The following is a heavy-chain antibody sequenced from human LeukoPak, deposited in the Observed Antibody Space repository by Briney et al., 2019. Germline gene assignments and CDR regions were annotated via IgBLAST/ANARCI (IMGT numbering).Heavy chain of an antibody. J-gene: IGHJ4*02. CDR3: AKRLEPSAYYDFWSGYYFDY. V-gene: IGHV3-30*18. CDR1: GFTFSSYG. D-gene: IGHD3-3*01. Sequence: PGRSLRLSCAASGFTFSSYGMHWVRQAPGKGLEWVAVVSYDGSNKYYADSVKGRFTISRDNSKNTLYLQMNSLRAEDTAVYYCAKRLEPSAYYDFWSGYYFDYWGQGTLVTVSS. CDR2: VSYDGSNK.